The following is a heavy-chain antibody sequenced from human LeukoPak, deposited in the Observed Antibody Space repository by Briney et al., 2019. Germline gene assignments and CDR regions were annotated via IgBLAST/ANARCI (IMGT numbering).Heavy chain of an antibody. CDR1: GFTFSTYT. Sequence: SGGSLRLSCAASGFTFSTYTMNWVRQAPGKGLEWVSSISSSSNNIYYADSVRGRFTISRDNAMNSVYLQMNSLRVEDTAVYYCARGYQRPDYWGQGTLITVSS. CDR2: ISSSSNNI. V-gene: IGHV3-21*01. CDR3: ARGYQRPDY. J-gene: IGHJ4*02. D-gene: IGHD2-2*01.